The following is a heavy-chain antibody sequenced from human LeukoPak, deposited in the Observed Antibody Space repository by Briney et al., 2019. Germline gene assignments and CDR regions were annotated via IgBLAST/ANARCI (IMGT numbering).Heavy chain of an antibody. J-gene: IGHJ3*02. Sequence: PGGSLRLSCAASGFTFSSYSMNWVRQAPGKGLEWVSSISSNSNIYYADSVKGRFTISRDNAKNSLYLQMNSLRAEDTALYYCAKDLSMEAFDIWGQGTMVTVSS. CDR1: GFTFSSYS. V-gene: IGHV3-21*04. D-gene: IGHD3-3*01. CDR2: ISSNSNI. CDR3: AKDLSMEAFDI.